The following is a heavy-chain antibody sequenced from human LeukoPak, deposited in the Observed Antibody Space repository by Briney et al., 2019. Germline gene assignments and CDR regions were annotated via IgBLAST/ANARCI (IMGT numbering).Heavy chain of an antibody. V-gene: IGHV3-53*01. Sequence: LXXXCXASGFTFSNNYMSWVRQAPGKGLEWVSVIYSGGSTFYSDSVKGGFTISTDNSKNTLYLQMNSLRAEDTAVYYCARDSWDYVGGQGTLVTVSS. D-gene: IGHD3-16*01. J-gene: IGHJ4*02. CDR2: IYSGGST. CDR3: ARDSWDYV. CDR1: GFTFSNNY.